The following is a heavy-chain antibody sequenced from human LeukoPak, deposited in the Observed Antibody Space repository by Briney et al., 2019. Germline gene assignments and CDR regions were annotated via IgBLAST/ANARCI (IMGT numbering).Heavy chain of an antibody. V-gene: IGHV3-7*05. CDR1: GFTFSRYG. CDR3: ARYPLRYCHY. CDR2: ITQDGNEE. D-gene: IGHD4-17*01. Sequence: GGSLRLSCAASGFTFSRYGMSWVRQAPGKGLEWVANITQDGNEEYSVDSVKGRFTISKDNAKNTLFLQINRLRAEDMSVYYWARYPLRYCHYGGRGTGVTVPS. J-gene: IGHJ4*02.